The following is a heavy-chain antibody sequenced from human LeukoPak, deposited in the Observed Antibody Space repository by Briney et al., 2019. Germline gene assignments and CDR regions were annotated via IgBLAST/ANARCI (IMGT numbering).Heavy chain of an antibody. CDR2: ISSSSYI. CDR3: AREIPVTPVCFDY. J-gene: IGHJ4*02. V-gene: IGHV3-21*01. D-gene: IGHD2-21*01. Sequence: GGSLRLSCAASGVTFSSYSMNWVRQAPGKGLEWVSFISSSSYIYYSDSVKGRFTISRDNAMNSLYLQMNSLRAEDTAVYYCAREIPVTPVCFDYWGQGALVTVSS. CDR1: GVTFSSYS.